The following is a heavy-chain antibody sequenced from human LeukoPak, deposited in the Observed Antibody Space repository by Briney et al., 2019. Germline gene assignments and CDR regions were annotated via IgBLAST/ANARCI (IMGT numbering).Heavy chain of an antibody. D-gene: IGHD2/OR15-2a*01. J-gene: IGHJ6*03. CDR1: GESINPYY. V-gene: IGHV4-4*07. CDR2: IYKSGST. CDR3: ARSFLDYMDV. Sequence: SETLSLTCTVSGESINPYYWNWIRQPAGEGREWIGHIYKSGSTNYNTSLKSRVTMSLDTSKNQFSLKLRSVTAADTAVYFCARSFLDYMDVWGKGTTVTASS.